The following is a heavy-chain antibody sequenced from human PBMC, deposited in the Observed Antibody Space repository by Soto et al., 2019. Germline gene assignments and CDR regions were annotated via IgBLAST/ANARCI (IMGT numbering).Heavy chain of an antibody. CDR3: ARVPSRVSYAY. CDR2: ISDDGSNA. CDR1: GFTFSSYA. V-gene: IGHV3-30-3*01. J-gene: IGHJ4*01. D-gene: IGHD3-16*01. Sequence: QVQLVESGGGVVQPGRSLRLSCAASGFTFSSYAMHWFRQSPGKGLEWVAVISDDGSNAYYAYSVKGRFTISRDNSQNTLYLQLNSLRAEDTAVYSCARVPSRVSYAYWGKGPLVTVSS.